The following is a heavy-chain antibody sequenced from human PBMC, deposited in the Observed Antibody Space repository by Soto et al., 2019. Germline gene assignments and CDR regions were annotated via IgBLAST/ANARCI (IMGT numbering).Heavy chain of an antibody. J-gene: IGHJ4*02. CDR1: AGPQRGGGCY. Sequence: SETLSLTCNVSAGPQRGGGCYWNWLRPPPGKALEWIGYIFYSGTTNYRPSLKSRVAMLIETVKNQFSLRLTFVTAAGTALYYCARAGFPYGPRLFRGQGIRVTV. CDR2: IFYSGTT. CDR3: ARAGFPYGPRLF. V-gene: IGHV4-30-4*01. D-gene: IGHD3-10*01.